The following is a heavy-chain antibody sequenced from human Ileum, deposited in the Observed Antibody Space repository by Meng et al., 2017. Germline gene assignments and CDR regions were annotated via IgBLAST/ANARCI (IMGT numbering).Heavy chain of an antibody. J-gene: IGHJ4*02. CDR3: AREYDNSYNFNY. V-gene: IGHV1-46*01. CDR2: IKSSGDIT. CDR1: RYIFTTYH. D-gene: IGHD5-24*01. Sequence: VQLSESGVDVKKPGASAKLSCKASRYIFTTYHMHWVRQSPGQGPEWIGIIKSSGDITIYAQIFQGRVTMTRDTSTSTVYMELSSLISEDTATYYCAREYDNSYNFNYWGQGTLVTVSS.